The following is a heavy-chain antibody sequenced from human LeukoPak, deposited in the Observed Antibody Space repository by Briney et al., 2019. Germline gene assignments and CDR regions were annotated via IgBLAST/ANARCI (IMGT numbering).Heavy chain of an antibody. V-gene: IGHV3-23*01. J-gene: IGHJ4*02. CDR3: AMERITIFGVVSEGGYFDY. Sequence: PGGSLRLSCAASGFTFSSYAMSWVRQAPGKGLEWVSAISGSGGSTYYADSMKGRFTISRDNSKNTLYLQMNSLRAEDTAVYYCAMERITIFGVVSEGGYFDYWGQGTLVTVSS. CDR2: ISGSGGST. CDR1: GFTFSSYA. D-gene: IGHD3-3*01.